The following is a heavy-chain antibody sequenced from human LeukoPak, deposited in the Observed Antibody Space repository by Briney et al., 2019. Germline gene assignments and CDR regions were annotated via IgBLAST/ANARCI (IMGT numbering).Heavy chain of an antibody. Sequence: GGSLRLSCAASGFTFSNAWMSWVRQAPGKGLEWVGRIKSKTDGGTTDYAAPVKGRFTISRDDSKNTLYLQMNSLKTEDTAVYYCTTTYYDFWSGYYSQEYWGQGTLVTVSS. V-gene: IGHV3-15*01. CDR2: IKSKTDGGTT. CDR1: GFTFSNAW. D-gene: IGHD3-3*01. CDR3: TTTYYDFWSGYYSQEY. J-gene: IGHJ4*02.